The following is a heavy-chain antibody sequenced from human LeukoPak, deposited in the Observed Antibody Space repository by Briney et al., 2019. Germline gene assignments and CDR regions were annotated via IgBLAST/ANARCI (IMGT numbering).Heavy chain of an antibody. D-gene: IGHD3-16*01. V-gene: IGHV4-59*08. J-gene: IGHJ4*02. Sequence: SETLSLTCAVPGGSISSYYWSWIRQPPGKGLEWIGYIYYSVSTNYNPSLKSRVTISVDTSKNQFSLKLSSVTAADTAVYYCARGWGYFDYWGQGALVTVSS. CDR2: IYYSVST. CDR3: ARGWGYFDY. CDR1: GGSISSYY.